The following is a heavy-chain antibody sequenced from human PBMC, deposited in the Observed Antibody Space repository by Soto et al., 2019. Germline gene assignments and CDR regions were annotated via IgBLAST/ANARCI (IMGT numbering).Heavy chain of an antibody. CDR2: ISTGGSST. CDR1: GFTFSSHV. V-gene: IGHV3-23*01. J-gene: IGHJ4*02. CDR3: ARSREIIASAGSFDY. Sequence: EVQLLESGGGLVQPGGSLRLSCAASGFTFSSHVMSWVSQAPGKGLEWVSGISTGGSSTDYADSVKGRFTIPRDNSKNTLHLQMKSLRAEDTAVYYCARSREIIASAGSFDYWGQGTLVTVSS. D-gene: IGHD6-25*01.